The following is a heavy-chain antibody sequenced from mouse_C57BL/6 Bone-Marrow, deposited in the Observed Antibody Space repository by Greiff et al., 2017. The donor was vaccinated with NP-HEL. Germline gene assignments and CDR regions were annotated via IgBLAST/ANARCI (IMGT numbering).Heavy chain of an antibody. V-gene: IGHV5-6*02. D-gene: IGHD2-1*01. CDR2: ISSGGSYT. CDR1: GFTFSSYG. J-gene: IGHJ2*01. CDR3: AGRLYCGDYFDY. Sequence: EVKLVESGGDLVKPGGSLKLSCAASGFTFSSYGMSWVRQTPDKRLEWVATISSGGSYTYYPDSVKGRFTISRDNAKNTLYLQMSSLKSEDTAVDYCAGRLYCGDYFDYWGQGTTLTVSS.